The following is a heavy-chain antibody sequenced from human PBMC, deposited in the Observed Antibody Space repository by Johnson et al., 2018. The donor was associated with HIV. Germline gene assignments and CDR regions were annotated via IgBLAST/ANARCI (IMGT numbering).Heavy chain of an antibody. D-gene: IGHD7-27*01. CDR1: GFTFSSYG. CDR2: ISYDGKST. Sequence: QMQLVESGGGVVQPGRSLRLSCAASGFTFSSYGMHWVRQAPGKGLEWLAVISYDGKSTYYADSVKGRFTISRDNSKNTLYLQMNSLRAEDTAVYYCAPLGDAFDIWGQGTMVTVSS. J-gene: IGHJ3*02. V-gene: IGHV3-30*03. CDR3: APLGDAFDI.